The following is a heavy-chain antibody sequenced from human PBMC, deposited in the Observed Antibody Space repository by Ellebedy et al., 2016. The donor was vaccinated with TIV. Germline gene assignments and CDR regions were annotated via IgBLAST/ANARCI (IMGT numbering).Heavy chain of an antibody. V-gene: IGHV2-70*13. Sequence: SGPTLVXPTQTLTLTCTFSGFSLSTNEMCVSWVRQPPGKALEWLALIDWDDEKYYSTSLKTRLTIFKDTSKNQVVLTMTDMDPMDSATYFCARMQWGSGTSAFDVWGQGTRVIVSA. J-gene: IGHJ3*01. CDR3: ARMQWGSGTSAFDV. D-gene: IGHD3-10*01. CDR1: GFSLSTNEMC. CDR2: IDWDDEK.